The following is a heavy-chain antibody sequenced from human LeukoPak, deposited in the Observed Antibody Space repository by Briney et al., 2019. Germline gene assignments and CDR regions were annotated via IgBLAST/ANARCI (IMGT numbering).Heavy chain of an antibody. Sequence: PGGSLRLSCATSGFIVSNYYMNWVRQAPGKGLECVSVIYNGGATYYADSVKGRFTISRDNSKNTLYLQMNSLRAEDTAVYYCARDGYCSSTSCYTGLDYWGQGTLVTVSS. V-gene: IGHV3-66*02. J-gene: IGHJ4*02. CDR2: IYNGGAT. CDR1: GFIVSNYY. D-gene: IGHD2-2*02. CDR3: ARDGYCSSTSCYTGLDY.